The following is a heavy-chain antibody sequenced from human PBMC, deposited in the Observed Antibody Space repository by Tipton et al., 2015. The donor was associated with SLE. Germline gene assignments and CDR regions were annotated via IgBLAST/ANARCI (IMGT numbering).Heavy chain of an antibody. Sequence: SLRLSCAASGFAFSSYSMYWVRQAPGKGLEWVSFVSGGGDSTKYADSVKGRFTVSRDNSKYTLYLQMNSLRADDTAVYYCVPRQVDFDHWGQGTLVTVSS. V-gene: IGHV3-23*01. CDR3: VPRQVDFDH. CDR2: VSGGGDST. J-gene: IGHJ4*02. CDR1: GFAFSSYS. D-gene: IGHD2-15*01.